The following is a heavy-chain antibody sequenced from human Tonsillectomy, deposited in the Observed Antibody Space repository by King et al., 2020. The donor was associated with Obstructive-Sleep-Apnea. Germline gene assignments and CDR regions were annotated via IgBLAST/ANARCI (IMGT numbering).Heavy chain of an antibody. D-gene: IGHD6-19*01. J-gene: IGHJ4*02. V-gene: IGHV3-43D*03. CDR2: ISWDGNST. CDR1: GFTFDDYA. Sequence: VQLVESGGVVVQPGGSLRLSCAASGFTFDDYAMHWVRQAPGKGLEWVSLISWDGNSTYSADSVKGRFTISRDNSKNSLYLQMNNLRAGDSAFYYCAKEKFSSGGNRIFDYWGQGTPVTVSS. CDR3: AKEKFSSGGNRIFDY.